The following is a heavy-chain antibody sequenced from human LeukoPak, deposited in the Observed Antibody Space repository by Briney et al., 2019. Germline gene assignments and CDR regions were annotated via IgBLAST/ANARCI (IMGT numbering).Heavy chain of an antibody. CDR3: ARGPGISPFDY. D-gene: IGHD1-14*01. Sequence: PSETLSLTCTVSGGSISSSSYYWGWIRQPPGKGLEWIGSIYYSGSTYYNPSLKSRVTISVDTSKNQFSLKLSSVTAADTAVYYCARGPGISPFDYWGQGTLVTVSS. CDR2: IYYSGST. CDR1: GGSISSSSYY. J-gene: IGHJ4*02. V-gene: IGHV4-39*01.